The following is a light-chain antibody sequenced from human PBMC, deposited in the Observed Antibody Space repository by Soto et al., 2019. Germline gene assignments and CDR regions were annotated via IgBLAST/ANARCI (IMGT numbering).Light chain of an antibody. CDR2: GAF. V-gene: IGKV3-20*01. J-gene: IGKJ2*01. CDR3: QLYGSSPLYT. CDR1: QGVSSSY. Sequence: EIVLTQSPGTLSLSPGERATLSCRASQGVSSSYLAWYQQTPGQAPRLLIYGAFSRATGIPDRFSGSGSGTDFTLTISRLEPQDFAVYYCQLYGSSPLYTFGQGTKLEIK.